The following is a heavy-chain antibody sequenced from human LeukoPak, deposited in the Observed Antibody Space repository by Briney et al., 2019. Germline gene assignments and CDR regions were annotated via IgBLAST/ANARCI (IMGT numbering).Heavy chain of an antibody. CDR3: AKEGTRRDPGYYFDY. CDR1: GFTFSSYG. CDR2: IWYEGSKK. V-gene: IGHV3-33*06. Sequence: GGSLRLSCAASGFTFSSYGMHWVRQAPGKGLGWVAVIWYEGSKKYYADSVKGRFTISRDNSKNTLYLQMNSLRAEDTAVYYCAKEGTRRDPGYYFDYWGQGTLVTVSS. J-gene: IGHJ4*02. D-gene: IGHD1-1*01.